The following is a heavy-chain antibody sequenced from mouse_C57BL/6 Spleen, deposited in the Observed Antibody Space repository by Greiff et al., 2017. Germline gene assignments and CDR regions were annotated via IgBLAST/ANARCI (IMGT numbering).Heavy chain of an antibody. J-gene: IGHJ4*01. CDR2: IYPGDGDT. D-gene: IGHD2-4*01. Sequence: QVQLQQSGAELVKPGASVKISCKASGYAFSSYWMNWVKQRPGKGLEWIGQIYPGDGDTNYNGKFKGKATLTADKSSSTAYMQLSSLTSEDSAVYFCASAIYYDSYYYAMDYWGQGTSVTVSS. CDR3: ASAIYYDSYYYAMDY. V-gene: IGHV1-80*01. CDR1: GYAFSSYW.